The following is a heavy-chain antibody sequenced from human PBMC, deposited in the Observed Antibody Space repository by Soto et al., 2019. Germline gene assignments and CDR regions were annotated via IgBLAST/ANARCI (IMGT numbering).Heavy chain of an antibody. CDR2: IRDDGGNN. V-gene: IGHV3-33*01. Sequence: QVQLVEFGGGGFHPGRPLRLSCAAPGYTFSSYGLQWFPQVRARGLEWVAVIRDDGGNNYYADSVKGRVTISRDISKNTLCLEMNSLGAEDTAVYYCARDGYGSGSYYIDYWGQGTLVTVSS. D-gene: IGHD3-10*01. J-gene: IGHJ4*02. CDR1: GYTFSSYG. CDR3: ARDGYGSGSYYIDY.